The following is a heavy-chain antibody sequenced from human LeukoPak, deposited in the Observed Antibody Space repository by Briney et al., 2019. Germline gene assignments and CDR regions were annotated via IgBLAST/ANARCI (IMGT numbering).Heavy chain of an antibody. V-gene: IGHV4-39*07. CDR3: ARGANWNYGFY. D-gene: IGHD1-7*01. Sequence: PSETLSLTCTVSGGSIGSSSYYWGWIRQPPGKGLEWIGRIYYSGSPYYNPSLKSRVAISVVTSKNQFSLKLSSVTAADTAVYYCARGANWNYGFYWGQGTLVTVSS. CDR2: IYYSGSP. CDR1: GGSIGSSSYY. J-gene: IGHJ4*02.